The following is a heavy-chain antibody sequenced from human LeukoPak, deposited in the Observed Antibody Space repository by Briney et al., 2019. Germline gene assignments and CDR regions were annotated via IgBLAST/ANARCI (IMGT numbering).Heavy chain of an antibody. CDR2: IYYSGST. CDR3: ARSYDSSGPHFDC. D-gene: IGHD3-22*01. J-gene: IGHJ4*02. CDR1: GGSISSGGYY. V-gene: IGHV4-31*03. Sequence: SETLSLTCTVSGGSISSGGYYWSWIRQHPGKGLEWIGYIYYSGSTYYNPSLKSRVTISVDTSKNQFSLKLSSVTAADTAVYYCARSYDSSGPHFDCWGQGTLVTVSS.